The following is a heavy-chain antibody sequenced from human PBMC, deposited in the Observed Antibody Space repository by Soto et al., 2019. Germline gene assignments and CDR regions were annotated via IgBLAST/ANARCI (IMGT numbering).Heavy chain of an antibody. CDR1: GFTFSSYG. Sequence: ESGGGVVQPGRSLRLSCAASGFTFSSYGMHWVRQAPGKGLEWVAVISYDGSNKYYADSVKGRFTISRDNSKNTLYLQMNSLRAEDTAVYYCAKDLGLRFLEWCFDYWGQGTLVTVSS. D-gene: IGHD3-3*01. CDR3: AKDLGLRFLEWCFDY. V-gene: IGHV3-30*18. CDR2: ISYDGSNK. J-gene: IGHJ4*02.